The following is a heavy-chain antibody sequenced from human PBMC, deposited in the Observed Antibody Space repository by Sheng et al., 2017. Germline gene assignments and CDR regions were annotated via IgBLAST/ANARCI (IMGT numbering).Heavy chain of an antibody. Sequence: QVQLQQWGAGLLKPSETLSLTCAVYGGSFSGYYWSWIRQPPGKGLEWIGEINHSGSTNYNPSLKSRVTISVDTSKNQFSLKLSSVTAADTAVYYCARRAFYCTNGVCPCRGCYFDYWGQGTLVTVSS. CDR1: GGSFSGYY. CDR2: INHSGST. CDR3: ARRAFYCTNGVCPCRGCYFDY. J-gene: IGHJ4*02. D-gene: IGHD2-8*01. V-gene: IGHV4-34*01.